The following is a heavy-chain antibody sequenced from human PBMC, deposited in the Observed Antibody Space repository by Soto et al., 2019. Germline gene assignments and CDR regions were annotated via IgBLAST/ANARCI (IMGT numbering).Heavy chain of an antibody. CDR1: GGTFSSYA. D-gene: IGHD3-10*01. J-gene: IGHJ5*02. CDR2: IIPIFGTA. CDR3: ARGVRVRGVIIKRGYWFDP. Sequence: SVKVSCKASGGTFSSYAISWVRQAPGQGLEWMGGIIPIFGTANYAQKFQGRVTITADESISTAYMELSSLRSEDTAVYYCARGVRVRGVIIKRGYWFDPWGQGTLVTVSS. V-gene: IGHV1-69*13.